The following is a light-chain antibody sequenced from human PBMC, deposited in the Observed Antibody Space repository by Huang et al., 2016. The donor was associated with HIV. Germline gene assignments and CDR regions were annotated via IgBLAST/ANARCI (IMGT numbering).Light chain of an antibody. CDR2: GAS. V-gene: IGKV3-20*01. CDR3: QQYGGSPPIT. J-gene: IGKJ5*01. CDR1: QSVSSSY. Sequence: EIVLTQSPGTLALFPGERATLSCRASQSVSSSYLTWYQQKPGQYPRLLIYGASSRATDIPDRFSGSGSGTDCTLTISRLDPEDFAVYYCQQYGGSPPITFGLGTRLEMK.